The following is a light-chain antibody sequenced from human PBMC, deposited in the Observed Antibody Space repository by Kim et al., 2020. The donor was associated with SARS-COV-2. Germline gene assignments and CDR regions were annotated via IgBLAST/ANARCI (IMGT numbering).Light chain of an antibody. CDR2: ATS. CDR3: QHYETSSPSYI. Sequence: EIVLTQSPGTLSLSPGGSATLSCRASQSVSSTYLGWYQQKSGQAPRLLIYATSSRATGIPDRFSGSGSGTDFTLTISRLEPEHFAVYFCQHYETSSPSYIFGRGTKLEI. CDR1: QSVSSTY. V-gene: IGKV3-20*01. J-gene: IGKJ2*01.